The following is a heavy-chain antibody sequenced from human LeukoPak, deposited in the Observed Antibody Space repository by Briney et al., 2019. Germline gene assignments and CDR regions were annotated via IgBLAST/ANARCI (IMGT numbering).Heavy chain of an antibody. D-gene: IGHD3-9*01. Sequence: SVKVSCMASGGTFSSCAISWVRQAPGQGLEWMGRIIPILELANYAQKFQGRVTITVDTSTNTAYMELSSLRFDDTAVYYCARSVLQSFEIDYWGQGTPVTVSS. CDR3: ARSVLQSFEIDY. J-gene: IGHJ4*02. CDR1: GGTFSSCA. V-gene: IGHV1-69*04. CDR2: IIPILELA.